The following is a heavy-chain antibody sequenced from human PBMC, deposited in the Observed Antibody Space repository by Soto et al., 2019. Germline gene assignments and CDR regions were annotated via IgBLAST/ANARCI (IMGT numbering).Heavy chain of an antibody. D-gene: IGHD1-1*01. J-gene: IGHJ4*02. CDR2: IYYSGST. Sequence: SETLSLTCTVSGGSISSYYWSWIRQPPGKGLEWIGYIYYSGSTNYNPSLKSRVTISVDTSKNQFSLKLSSVTAADTAVYYCARISGNRDYWGQGTLVTVSS. V-gene: IGHV4-59*01. CDR1: GGSISSYY. CDR3: ARISGNRDY.